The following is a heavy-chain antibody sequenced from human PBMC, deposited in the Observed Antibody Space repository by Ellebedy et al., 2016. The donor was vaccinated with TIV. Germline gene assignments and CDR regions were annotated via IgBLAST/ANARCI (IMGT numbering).Heavy chain of an antibody. Sequence: LRLSCTVSGGSISSGASYWSWIRQHPGKGLEWIGYIYYSGSTYYNPSLKSRLSISVDTSKNQFSLKLSSVTAADTAVYYCARTFSPHCSSGVCYMAYYFDYWGQGTLVTVSS. J-gene: IGHJ4*02. CDR2: IYYSGST. CDR1: GGSISSGASY. CDR3: ARTFSPHCSSGVCYMAYYFDY. D-gene: IGHD2-8*01. V-gene: IGHV4-31*03.